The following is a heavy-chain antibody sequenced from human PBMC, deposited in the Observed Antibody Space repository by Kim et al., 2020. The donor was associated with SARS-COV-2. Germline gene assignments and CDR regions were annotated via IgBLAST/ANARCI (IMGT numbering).Heavy chain of an antibody. CDR2: ISSSSSYI. CDR1: GFTFSSYS. Sequence: GGSLRLSCAASGFTFSSYSMNWVRQAPGKGLEWVSSISSSSSYIYYADSVKGRFTISRDNAKNSLYLQMNSLRAEDTAVYYCARAKGGYDYAADYWGQGTLVTVSS. V-gene: IGHV3-21*04. J-gene: IGHJ4*02. CDR3: ARAKGGYDYAADY. D-gene: IGHD5-12*01.